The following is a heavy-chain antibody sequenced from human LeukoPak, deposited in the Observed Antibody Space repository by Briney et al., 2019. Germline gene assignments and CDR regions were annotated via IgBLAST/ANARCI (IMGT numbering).Heavy chain of an antibody. D-gene: IGHD5-18*01. J-gene: IGHJ4*02. CDR1: GGTFSSYA. CDR3: ARALKGDTAMVEFDY. CDR2: IIPILGIA. Sequence: SVKVSCKASGGTFSSYAISWVRQAPGQGLEWMGRIIPILGIANYAQKFQGRVTITADKSTSTAYMELRSLRSEATAVYYCARALKGDTAMVEFDYWGQGTLVTVSS. V-gene: IGHV1-69*04.